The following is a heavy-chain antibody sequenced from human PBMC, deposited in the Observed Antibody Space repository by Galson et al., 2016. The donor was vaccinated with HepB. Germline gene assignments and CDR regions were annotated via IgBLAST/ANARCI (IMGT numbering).Heavy chain of an antibody. CDR1: GFDFTSYW. V-gene: IGHV5-51*01. D-gene: IGHD1-20*01. CDR3: GKLWAPYNCNGVWFDP. Sequence: QSGAEVKKPGESLKISCKGSGFDFTSYWIGWVRQMPGKGLERMGIVSPANSDTRYSPSFQGQVTFSVDKSISTAYLQWNSLKASDSAMYYCGKLWAPYNCNGVWFDPWGQGTLVIVSS. CDR2: VSPANSDT. J-gene: IGHJ5*02.